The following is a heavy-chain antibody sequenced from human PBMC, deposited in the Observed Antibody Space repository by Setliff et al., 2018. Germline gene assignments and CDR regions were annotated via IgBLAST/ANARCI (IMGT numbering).Heavy chain of an antibody. J-gene: IGHJ5*02. CDR2: IYTTGNT. CDR1: GYSISSGYY. V-gene: IGHV4-61*02. D-gene: IGHD2-21*01. Sequence: SETLSLTCTVSGYSISSGYYWGWIRQPAGKGLEWIGRIYTTGNTNYNPSLKSRVTIPVDTSKKQFSLMLTSVTAADTAVYYCARYIPSAGCFDPWGQGALVTVSS. CDR3: ARYIPSAGCFDP.